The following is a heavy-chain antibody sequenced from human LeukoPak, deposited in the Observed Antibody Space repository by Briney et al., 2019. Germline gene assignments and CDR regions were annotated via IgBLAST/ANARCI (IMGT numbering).Heavy chain of an antibody. V-gene: IGHV4-59*08. J-gene: IGHJ4*02. CDR1: GGSISSYY. CDR3: ARHMYSGRYYGIDY. CDR2: IYDSGST. Sequence: SETLSLTCTVSGGSISSYYWSWIRQPPGKGLEWIGYIYDSGSTNYNPSLKSRVTISVDTSKNQFSLKLSSVTAADTAVYYCARHMYSGRYYGIDYWGQGRLVTVSS. D-gene: IGHD1-26*01.